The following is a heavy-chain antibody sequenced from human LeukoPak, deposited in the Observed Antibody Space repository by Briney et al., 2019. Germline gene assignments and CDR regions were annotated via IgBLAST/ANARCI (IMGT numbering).Heavy chain of an antibody. Sequence: SETLSLTCTVSDGSINTYYWSWIRQPAGKGLEWIGHIYTSGSTNYNPSLKSRVTMSLDTSKNQFSLKLSSVTAADTAVYYCARADYYGSGSYSLSFDYWGQGTLVTVSS. CDR3: ARADYYGSGSYSLSFDY. CDR1: DGSINTYY. CDR2: IYTSGST. J-gene: IGHJ4*02. V-gene: IGHV4-4*07. D-gene: IGHD3-10*01.